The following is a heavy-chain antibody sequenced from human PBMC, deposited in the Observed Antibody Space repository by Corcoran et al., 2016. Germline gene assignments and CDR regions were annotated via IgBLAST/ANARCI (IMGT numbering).Heavy chain of an antibody. Sequence: EVQLVESGGGLVQPGGSLRLSCAASGFTFSSYSMNWVRQAPGKGLEWVSYISSSSSTIYYADSVKGRFTISRDNAKNSLYLQMTSLRDEDTAVYYCARDSSMWASMTTVTTGGMDVWGQGTTVTVAS. D-gene: IGHD4-17*01. V-gene: IGHV3-48*02. CDR3: ARDSSMWASMTTVTTGGMDV. J-gene: IGHJ6*02. CDR1: GFTFSSYS. CDR2: ISSSSSTI.